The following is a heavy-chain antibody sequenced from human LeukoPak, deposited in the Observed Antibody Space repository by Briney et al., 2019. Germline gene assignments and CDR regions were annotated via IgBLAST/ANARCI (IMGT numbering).Heavy chain of an antibody. CDR2: INHSGST. Sequence: SETLSLTCAVYGGSFSGYYWSWIRQPPGKGLEWIGEINHSGSTNYNPSLKSRVTISVDTSKNQFSLKLSSVTAADTAVYYCARHSGVVAVGHAFDIWGQGTMVTVSS. D-gene: IGHD2-15*01. CDR1: GGSFSGYY. V-gene: IGHV4-34*01. CDR3: ARHSGVVAVGHAFDI. J-gene: IGHJ3*02.